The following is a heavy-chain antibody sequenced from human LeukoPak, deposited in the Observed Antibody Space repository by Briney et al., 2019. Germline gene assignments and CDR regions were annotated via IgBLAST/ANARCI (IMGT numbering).Heavy chain of an antibody. D-gene: IGHD3-22*01. V-gene: IGHV4-39*01. CDR1: GGSISSSSYY. CDR2: IYYSGST. Sequence: PSETLSLTCTVSGGSISSSSYYWGWIRQPPGKGLEWIGSIYYSGSTYYNPSLKSRVTISVDTSKNQFSLKLSSVTAADTAVYYCARAGVRYDSSGYYNDYWGQGTLVTVSS. CDR3: ARAGVRYDSSGYYNDY. J-gene: IGHJ4*02.